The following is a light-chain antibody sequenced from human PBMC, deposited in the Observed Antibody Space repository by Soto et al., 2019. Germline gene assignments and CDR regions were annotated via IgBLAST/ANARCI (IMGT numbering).Light chain of an antibody. CDR2: DTS. V-gene: IGKV3-11*01. J-gene: IGKJ1*01. CDR3: QQYNNWPPQT. Sequence: EIVLTQSPGTLSLSPGKRATLSCRASQSVSNFLAWYQQKPGQAPRLLIYDTSNRATGIPARFSGSGSGTDFTLTISSLQSEDFAVYYCQQYNNWPPQTFGQGTKVDIK. CDR1: QSVSNF.